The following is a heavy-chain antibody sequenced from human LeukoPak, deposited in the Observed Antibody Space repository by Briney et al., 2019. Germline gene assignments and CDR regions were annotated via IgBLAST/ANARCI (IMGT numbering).Heavy chain of an antibody. CDR1: GFTFSSYS. Sequence: GGSLRLSCAASGFTFSSYSMNWVRQAPGKGLEWVSSISSSSSYIYYADSVKGRFTISRDNAKNSLFLQMNSLRVEDTAVYYCARDRSGATTYYYYYYMDVWGKGTTVTVSS. CDR2: ISSSSSYI. V-gene: IGHV3-21*01. CDR3: ARDRSGATTYYYYYYMDV. J-gene: IGHJ6*03. D-gene: IGHD5-12*01.